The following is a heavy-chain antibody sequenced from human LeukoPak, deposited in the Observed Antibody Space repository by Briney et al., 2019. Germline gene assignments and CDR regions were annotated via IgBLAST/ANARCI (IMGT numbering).Heavy chain of an antibody. CDR3: AGRLPLAL. Sequence: PSETLSLTCTVSGGSISSSSYYWSWIRQPAGKGLEWIGRIYTSGSTNYNPSLESRVTISVDMSKNHFSLKLSSVTAADTAVYYCAGRLPLALWGQGTMVTVSS. J-gene: IGHJ3*01. CDR2: IYTSGST. CDR1: GGSISSSSYY. V-gene: IGHV4-61*02. D-gene: IGHD5-12*01.